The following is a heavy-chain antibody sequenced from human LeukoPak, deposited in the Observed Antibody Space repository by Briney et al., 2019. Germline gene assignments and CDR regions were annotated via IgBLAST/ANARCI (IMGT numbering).Heavy chain of an antibody. D-gene: IGHD3-22*01. CDR2: ISYDGSNK. J-gene: IGHJ4*02. Sequence: GGSLRLSCAASGITFSDYAMHWVRQAPGKGLEWVAVISYDGSNKYYADSVKGRFTISRDNSKNTLYLQMNSLRAEDTAVYYCAKGFSSSGYDYWGQGTLVTVSS. V-gene: IGHV3-30*04. CDR1: GITFSDYA. CDR3: AKGFSSSGYDY.